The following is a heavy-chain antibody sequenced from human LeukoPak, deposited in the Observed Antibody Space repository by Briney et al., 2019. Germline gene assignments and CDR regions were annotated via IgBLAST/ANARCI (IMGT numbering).Heavy chain of an antibody. J-gene: IGHJ4*02. V-gene: IGHV4-34*01. CDR3: ARGGPRITIFGVVILKAYFDY. CDR2: INHSGST. Sequence: SETLSLTCAVYGGSFSGYYWSWIRQPPGKGLEWIGEINHSGSTNYNPSLKSRVTISVDTFKNQFSLKLSSVTAADTAVYYCARGGPRITIFGVVILKAYFDYWGQGTLVTVSS. CDR1: GGSFSGYY. D-gene: IGHD3-3*01.